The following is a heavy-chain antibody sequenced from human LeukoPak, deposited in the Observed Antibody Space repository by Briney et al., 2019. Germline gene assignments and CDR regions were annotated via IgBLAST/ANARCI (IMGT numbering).Heavy chain of an antibody. D-gene: IGHD2-15*01. CDR3: ARDVEKRPDY. CDR1: GLTFRNYW. V-gene: IGHV3-74*01. Sequence: PGGSLRLSCAASGLTFRNYWMHWVRQAPGKGLVWVSGTSNDGRGTTYADSVKGRFTISRDNAKNTLYLQMSSLRVEDTAVYYCARDVEKRPDYWGQGTLVTVSS. CDR2: TSNDGRGT. J-gene: IGHJ4*02.